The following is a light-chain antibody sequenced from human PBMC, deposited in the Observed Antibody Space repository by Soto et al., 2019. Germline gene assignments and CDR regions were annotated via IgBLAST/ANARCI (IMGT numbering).Light chain of an antibody. CDR1: QPISSW. J-gene: IGKJ4*01. CDR2: DAS. Sequence: DIQMTQSPSSISASVGDRVTITCRASQPISSWLAWYQQVPGQAPYLLIYDASTLHSGVPSRFSGGGSGTDFTLTISSLQPEDFATYYCQQVNVYPSTFGGGTKVDIK. V-gene: IGKV1-12*02. CDR3: QQVNVYPST.